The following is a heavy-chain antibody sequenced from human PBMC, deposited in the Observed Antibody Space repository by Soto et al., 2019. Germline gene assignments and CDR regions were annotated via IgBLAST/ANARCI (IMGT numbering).Heavy chain of an antibody. CDR3: ARRGGYDWERSPLDAFDI. V-gene: IGHV4-39*01. D-gene: IGHD5-12*01. CDR2: IYYVGST. CDR1: GGSITTSSYF. J-gene: IGHJ3*02. Sequence: LSLTCTVSGGSITTSSYFWGWIRQPPGKWLEWIGDIYYVGSTFYNPSLKSRVTISVDTSKSQFSLKLSSVTAADTAVYFCARRGGYDWERSPLDAFDIWGQGTMVTVSS.